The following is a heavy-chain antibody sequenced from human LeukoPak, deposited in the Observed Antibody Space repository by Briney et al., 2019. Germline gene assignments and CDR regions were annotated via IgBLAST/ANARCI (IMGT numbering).Heavy chain of an antibody. V-gene: IGHV3-48*02. CDR1: GFTFTSYT. CDR2: ISSRSDTI. CDR3: ARGPPPHVTMTWFDP. J-gene: IGHJ5*02. D-gene: IGHD4/OR15-4a*01. Sequence: GGSLRLSCAASGFTFTSYTMNWVRQAPGKGLEWVSYISSRSDTIYYAESVKGRFTISRDNAKNSLYLQMNSLRDEDTAVYYCARGPPPHVTMTWFDPWGQGTLVTVSS.